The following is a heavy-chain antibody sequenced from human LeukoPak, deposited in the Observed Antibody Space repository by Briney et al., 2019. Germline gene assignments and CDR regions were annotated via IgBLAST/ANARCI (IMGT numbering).Heavy chain of an antibody. J-gene: IGHJ4*02. V-gene: IGHV1-18*01. CDR1: GYTFTSYG. CDR2: ISAYNGNT. D-gene: IGHD4-11*01. CDR3: ARGAPCSNYGEYDY. Sequence: ASVKVSCKASGYTFTSYGISWVRQAPGQGLEWMGRISAYNGNTNYAQKLQGRVTMTTDTSTSTAYMELRSLRSDDTAVYYCARGAPCSNYGEYDYWGQGTLVTVSS.